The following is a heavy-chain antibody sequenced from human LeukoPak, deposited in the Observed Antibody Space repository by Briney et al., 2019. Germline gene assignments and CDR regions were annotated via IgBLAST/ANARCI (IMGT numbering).Heavy chain of an antibody. V-gene: IGHV1-46*01. CDR3: ARDGHGGNSFDF. CDR2: INPSGGTT. Sequence: ASVKVSCKSSGYTFTSYYIYWVRQAPGPGLEWMGIINPSGGTTSNAQKFQDRVTMTRDTSISTAYMELSRLTSDDTAVYYCARDGHGGNSFDFWGQGTLVTVSS. CDR1: GYTFTSYY. J-gene: IGHJ4*02. D-gene: IGHD4-23*01.